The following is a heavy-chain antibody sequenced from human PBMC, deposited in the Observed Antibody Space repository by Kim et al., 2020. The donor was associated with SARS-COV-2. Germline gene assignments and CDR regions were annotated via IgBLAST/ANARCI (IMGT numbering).Heavy chain of an antibody. D-gene: IGHD3-10*01. CDR2: MNPNSGNT. CDR1: GYTFTSYD. Sequence: ASVKVSCKASGYTFTSYDINWVRQATGQGLEWMGWMNPNSGNTGYAQKFQGRVTMTRNTSISTAYMELSSLRSEDTAVYYCARLDMVRGVNYYYYGMDVWGQGTTVTVSS. J-gene: IGHJ6*02. V-gene: IGHV1-8*01. CDR3: ARLDMVRGVNYYYYGMDV.